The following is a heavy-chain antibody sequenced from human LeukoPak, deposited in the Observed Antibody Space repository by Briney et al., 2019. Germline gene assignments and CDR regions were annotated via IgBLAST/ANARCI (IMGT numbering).Heavy chain of an antibody. Sequence: PSETLSLTCTVSGGSISSYYWNWIRQPPGKGLEWIGYIYYSGSTNYNPSLKSRVTISVDTSKNQFSLKLSSVTAADTAVYYCARDRSYYYDSSGSRDFDLWGRGTLVTVSS. CDR2: IYYSGST. J-gene: IGHJ2*01. D-gene: IGHD3-22*01. CDR1: GGSISSYY. CDR3: ARDRSYYYDSSGSRDFDL. V-gene: IGHV4-59*01.